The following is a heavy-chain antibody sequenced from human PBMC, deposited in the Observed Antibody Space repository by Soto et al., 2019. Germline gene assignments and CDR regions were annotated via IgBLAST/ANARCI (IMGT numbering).Heavy chain of an antibody. J-gene: IGHJ6*02. Sequence: PGESLKISCATSGFTFHDYAMSWVRQAPGKGLEWVSAIAFTGSATYYADSVKGRFTISRDNAKNSVSLQMNSLRAEDTAVYYCAREYTAWPLAYGLDVWGQGTTVTVSS. V-gene: IGHV3-21*01. CDR1: GFTFHDYA. CDR3: AREYTAWPLAYGLDV. CDR2: IAFTGSAT. D-gene: IGHD2-2*02.